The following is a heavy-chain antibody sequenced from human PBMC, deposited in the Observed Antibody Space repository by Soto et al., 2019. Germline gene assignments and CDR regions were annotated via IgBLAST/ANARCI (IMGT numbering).Heavy chain of an antibody. CDR1: GGSISSSSYY. J-gene: IGHJ5*02. CDR2: IYYSGST. Sequence: LSETLSLTCTVSGGSISSSSYYWGWIRQPPGKGLEWIGSIYYSGSTYYNPSLKSRVTISVDTSKNQFSLKLSSVTAADTAVYYCARPYYDFWSGYLHNWFDPWGQGTLVTVS. D-gene: IGHD3-3*01. CDR3: ARPYYDFWSGYLHNWFDP. V-gene: IGHV4-39*01.